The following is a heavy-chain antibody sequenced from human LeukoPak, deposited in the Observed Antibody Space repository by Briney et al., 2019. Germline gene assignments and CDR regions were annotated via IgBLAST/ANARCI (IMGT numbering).Heavy chain of an antibody. Sequence: SETLSLTCFVSGGSISSSNYYWGWIRQPPGKGLEWIGSIYYSGSTYYNPSLKSRVTISVDTSKNQFSLKLSSVTAADTAVYYCVTYYYGSSAPKRNYWGQGILVTVSS. CDR2: IYYSGST. V-gene: IGHV4-39*01. CDR1: GGSISSSNYY. J-gene: IGHJ4*02. D-gene: IGHD3-22*01. CDR3: VTYYYGSSAPKRNY.